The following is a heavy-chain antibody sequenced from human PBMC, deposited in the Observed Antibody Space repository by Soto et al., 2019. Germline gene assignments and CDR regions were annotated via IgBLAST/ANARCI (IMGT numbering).Heavy chain of an antibody. D-gene: IGHD3-10*01. V-gene: IGHV1-46*02. Sequence: QVQLVQSGAEVKKPGASVKVACKASGYSFNSYYMHWVRQAPGQGPEWMGVINPSGASTSYAQKLQDRVTMTRDTSTSTVYMELSSLRSEDTALYYCASDYNAYQRQHVFDIWGQGTLVTVSS. CDR3: ASDYNAYQRQHVFDI. J-gene: IGHJ3*02. CDR1: GYSFNSYY. CDR2: INPSGAST.